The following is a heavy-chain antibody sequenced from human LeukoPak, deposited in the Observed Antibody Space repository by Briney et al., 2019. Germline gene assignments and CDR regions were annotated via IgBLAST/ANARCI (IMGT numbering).Heavy chain of an antibody. D-gene: IGHD6-19*01. V-gene: IGHV3-30*18. J-gene: IGHJ4*02. Sequence: HPGKSLRLSCAAGGFTFSNYGMQWVRQAPGKGLEWVAVISSDGNNKYYADSVKGRFTISRDNSKNTLYLQMNSLTTEDTAVYFCAKTLGSLAVAGGLDYWGQGTLVTVSS. CDR1: GFTFSNYG. CDR3: AKTLGSLAVAGGLDY. CDR2: ISSDGNNK.